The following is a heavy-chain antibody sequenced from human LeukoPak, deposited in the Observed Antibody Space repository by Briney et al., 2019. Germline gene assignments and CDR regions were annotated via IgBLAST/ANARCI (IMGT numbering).Heavy chain of an antibody. CDR3: ARDRGYCSSTSCYFGGGYFEY. V-gene: IGHV3-21*01. Sequence: GGSLRISCAASGFTFSSHSMNCVRQAPGKGLEWVSSISNSSSYIYYADSVKGRFTISRDNAKNSLYLQMNSLRAEDTAVYYCARDRGYCSSTSCYFGGGYFEYWGQGTLVTVSS. CDR1: GFTFSSHS. CDR2: ISNSSSYI. D-gene: IGHD2-2*01. J-gene: IGHJ4*02.